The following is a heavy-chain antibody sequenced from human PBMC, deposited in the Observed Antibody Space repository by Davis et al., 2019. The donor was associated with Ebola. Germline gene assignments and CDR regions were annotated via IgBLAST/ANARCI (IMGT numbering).Heavy chain of an antibody. V-gene: IGHV1-2*02. CDR2: INPNSGDT. CDR3: ARTITVVGTDY. CDR1: GYTFTGYY. D-gene: IGHD6-13*01. Sequence: ASVKVSCKASGYTFTGYYMHWVRQAPGQGLEWMGWINPNSGDTNYAQKFQGRVTMTRDTSISTAYMELSRLKSDDTAVYYCARTITVVGTDYWGQGTLVTVSS. J-gene: IGHJ4*02.